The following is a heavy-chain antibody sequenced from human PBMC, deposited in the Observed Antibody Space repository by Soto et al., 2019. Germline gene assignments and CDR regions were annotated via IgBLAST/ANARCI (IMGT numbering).Heavy chain of an antibody. CDR3: ARSGSKYSSGWYARGSRNWYFDL. D-gene: IGHD6-19*01. V-gene: IGHV4-38-2*01. J-gene: IGHJ2*01. CDR1: GYSISSGYY. CDR2: IYHSGST. Sequence: PSETLSLTCAVSGYSISSGYYWGWIRQPPGKGLEWIGSIYHSGSTYYNPSLKSRVTISVDTSKNQFSLKLSSVTAADTAVYYCARSGSKYSSGWYARGSRNWYFDLWGRGTLVTVSS.